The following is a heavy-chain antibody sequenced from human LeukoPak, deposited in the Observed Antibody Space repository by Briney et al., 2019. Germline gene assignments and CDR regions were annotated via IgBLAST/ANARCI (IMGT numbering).Heavy chain of an antibody. CDR3: ARTVGRTASLSY. V-gene: IGHV4-34*01. D-gene: IGHD4-11*01. CDR2: INHRGVT. Sequence: SQTLSLTCAVYGGSFSDYYWTWVRQPPGKGLEWIGEINHRGVTTYYPSLKSRVTISIDTYRNQFSLTMHSLTAADTAVYYCARTVGRTASLSYWGQGTLVTVSS. CDR1: GGSFSDYY. J-gene: IGHJ4*02.